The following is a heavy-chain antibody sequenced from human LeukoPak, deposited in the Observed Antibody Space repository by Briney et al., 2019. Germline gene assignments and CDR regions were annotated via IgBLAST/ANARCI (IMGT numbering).Heavy chain of an antibody. CDR1: GFTIRSHG. Sequence: GGSLRLSCAASGFTIRSHGMHWVRQAPGKGLDWLAVIWFDGSNKFYADSVKGRITISRDNSKNTIYLQMNSLRAEDTAVYYCARDRSSSWWDGMDAWGQGTTVTVSS. CDR3: ARDRSSSWWDGMDA. CDR2: IWFDGSNK. J-gene: IGHJ6*02. V-gene: IGHV3-33*01. D-gene: IGHD6-13*01.